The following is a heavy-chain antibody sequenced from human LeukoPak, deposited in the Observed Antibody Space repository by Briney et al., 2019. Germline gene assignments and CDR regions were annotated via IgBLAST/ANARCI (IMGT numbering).Heavy chain of an antibody. V-gene: IGHV3-74*01. CDR3: ARDPRTVTFDY. Sequence: GGSLRLSCAASGFTFSNYGMHWVRQAPGKGLVWVSRINSDGSSTSYADSVKGRFTISRDNAKNTLYLQMNSLRAEDTAVYYCARDPRTVTFDYWGQGTLVTVSS. CDR1: GFTFSNYG. J-gene: IGHJ4*02. D-gene: IGHD4-17*01. CDR2: INSDGSST.